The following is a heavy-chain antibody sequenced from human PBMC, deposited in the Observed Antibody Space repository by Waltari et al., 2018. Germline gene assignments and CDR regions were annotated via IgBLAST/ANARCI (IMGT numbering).Heavy chain of an antibody. Sequence: EVQLLESGGGFVQPGGSLKLSCVASGFSFPSFAMSWVRQAPGKGVDVVYTVGGSGGTAFFAESVNGLFVISRDNSKNALYLKMNSLRADDTAVYYCAKGGYDYVWVSYQYSIDYWGQGSLVTVSS. CDR1: GFSFPSFA. J-gene: IGHJ4*02. V-gene: IGHV3-23*01. D-gene: IGHD3-16*02. CDR3: AKGGYDYVWVSYQYSIDY. CDR2: VGGSGGTA.